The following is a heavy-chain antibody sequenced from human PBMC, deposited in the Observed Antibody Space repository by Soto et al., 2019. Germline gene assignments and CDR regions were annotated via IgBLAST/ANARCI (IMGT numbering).Heavy chain of an antibody. CDR1: GGSISSYY. J-gene: IGHJ6*03. D-gene: IGHD2-15*01. V-gene: IGHV4-59*08. CDR3: ARRVAAKGYYYYYMDV. CDR2: IYYSGST. Sequence: SETLSLTCTVSGGSISSYYWSWIRQPPGKGLEWIGYIYYSGSTNYNPSLKSRVTISVDTSKNQFSLKLSSVTAADTAVYYCARRVAAKGYYYYYMDVWGKGTTVTVSS.